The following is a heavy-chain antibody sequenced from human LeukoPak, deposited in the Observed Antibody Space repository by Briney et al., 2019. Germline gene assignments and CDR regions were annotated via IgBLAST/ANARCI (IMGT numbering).Heavy chain of an antibody. J-gene: IGHJ3*01. D-gene: IGHD1-26*01. CDR1: GFTFSNYA. V-gene: IGHV3-23*01. CDR2: ISGSDGST. Sequence: GGSLRLSCAASGFTFSNYAMSWVRQAPGKGLEWVSAISGSDGSTNHADSVKGRFIISRDNARNSLTLQMNSLRAEDTAVYYCARAIGARWELLGAFDFWGQGTMVTVSS. CDR3: ARAIGARWELLGAFDF.